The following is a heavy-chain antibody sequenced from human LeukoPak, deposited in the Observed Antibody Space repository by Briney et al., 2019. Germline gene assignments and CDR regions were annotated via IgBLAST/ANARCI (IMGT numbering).Heavy chain of an antibody. CDR1: GFTFSSYA. CDR2: ISGSGGRT. J-gene: IGHJ4*02. Sequence: PGGSLRLSCAASGFTFSSYAMSWVRQAPGKGLEWVSSISGSGGRTYHADSVKGRFTISRDNSKNTLYLQMNSLRAEDTAVYYCAKVPHCGGDCPSPGYFDYWGQGTLVTVSS. D-gene: IGHD2-21*02. V-gene: IGHV3-23*01. CDR3: AKVPHCGGDCPSPGYFDY.